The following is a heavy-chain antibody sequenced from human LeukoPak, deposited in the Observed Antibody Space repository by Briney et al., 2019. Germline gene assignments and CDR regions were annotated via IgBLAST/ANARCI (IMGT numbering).Heavy chain of an antibody. J-gene: IGHJ3*02. V-gene: IGHV1-2*02. CDR1: GYTFTGYY. CDR3: ATYSGYAGAFDI. Sequence: ASVKVSCKASGYTFTGYYMHWVRQAPGQGLEWMGWINPNSGGTNYAQKFQGRVTMTRETSISTAYMELSRLRSDDTAVYYCATYSGYAGAFDIWGQGTMVTVPS. D-gene: IGHD5-12*01. CDR2: INPNSGGT.